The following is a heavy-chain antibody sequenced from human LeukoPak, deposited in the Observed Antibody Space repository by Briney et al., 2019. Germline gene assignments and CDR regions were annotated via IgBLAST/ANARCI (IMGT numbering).Heavy chain of an antibody. D-gene: IGHD3-22*01. J-gene: IGHJ4*02. V-gene: IGHV3-53*01. CDR3: ARLKDSSGYSFDY. CDR1: GFTFSSYA. CDR2: IYSGGST. Sequence: PGGSLRLSCAASGFTFSSYAMSWVRQAPGKGLEWVSVIYSGGSTYYADSVKGRFTISRDNSKNTLYLQMNSLRAEDTAVYYCARLKDSSGYSFDYRGQGTLVTVSS.